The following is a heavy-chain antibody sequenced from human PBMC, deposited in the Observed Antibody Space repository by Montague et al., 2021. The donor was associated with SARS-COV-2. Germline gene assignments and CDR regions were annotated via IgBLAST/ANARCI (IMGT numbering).Heavy chain of an antibody. Sequence: SLRLSCSASGFTVSDNYMNWVRQAPGKGLEWVSVIYSGENKYYADSVKGRFTISRDNSKNTLYLQMNSLRADDTAMYYRARDKPGDYDGPGVFDMWGQGTMVTVSS. J-gene: IGHJ3*02. V-gene: IGHV3-53*01. CDR3: ARDKPGDYDGPGVFDM. CDR1: GFTVSDNY. CDR2: IYSGENK. D-gene: IGHD3-22*01.